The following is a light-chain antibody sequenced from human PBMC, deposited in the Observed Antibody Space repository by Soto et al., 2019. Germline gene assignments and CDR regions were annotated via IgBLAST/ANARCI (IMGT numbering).Light chain of an antibody. CDR3: QQVAT. CDR2: DAS. Sequence: EIVLTQSPATLSLPPGERATLSCRSSQSVSSYLAWYQQKPGPAPRLLIYDASNSATGIPARFSGSGFGTDLTLTISSLEPRDFAVYYCQQVATVGGGTKVEIK. CDR1: QSVSSY. J-gene: IGKJ4*01. V-gene: IGKV3-11*01.